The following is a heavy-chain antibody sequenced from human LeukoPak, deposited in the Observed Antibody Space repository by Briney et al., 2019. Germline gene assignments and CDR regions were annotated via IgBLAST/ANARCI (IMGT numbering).Heavy chain of an antibody. D-gene: IGHD1-26*01. CDR2: IKQDGSEK. CDR1: GFTFSSYW. Sequence: GGSLRLSCAASGFTFSSYWMNWVRQAPGKGLEWVANIKQDGSEKYYVDSVKGRFIISRDDAKNSLYLQMNSLRAEDTAVYYCAKDFEVGATMDWGQGTLVTVSS. V-gene: IGHV3-7*01. J-gene: IGHJ4*02. CDR3: AKDFEVGATMD.